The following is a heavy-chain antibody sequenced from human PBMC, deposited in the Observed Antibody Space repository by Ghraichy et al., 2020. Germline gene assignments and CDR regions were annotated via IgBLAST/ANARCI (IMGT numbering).Heavy chain of an antibody. CDR2: ASYDGSNK. D-gene: IGHD6-19*01. Sequence: LSLTCAASGFTFSRSPMHWVRQAPGKGLEWVAVASYDGSNKDYADSVKGRFTISRDNSKNTLYLQMNSLRAEDTAVYFCARGRSGWYNLHYYGMDVWGQGTTVTVSS. V-gene: IGHV3-30-3*01. CDR1: GFTFSRSP. CDR3: ARGRSGWYNLHYYGMDV. J-gene: IGHJ6*02.